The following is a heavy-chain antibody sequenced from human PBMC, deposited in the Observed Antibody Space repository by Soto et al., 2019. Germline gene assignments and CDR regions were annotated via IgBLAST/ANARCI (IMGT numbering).Heavy chain of an antibody. CDR3: AREEGSYNTGTFPFYYMHV. D-gene: IGHD4-17*01. CDR2: IIPILGTG. J-gene: IGHJ6*03. Sequence: QVQLVQSGPEVKKSGSSVKVSCKLSGGTFTSDTISWLRRAPGQGLEWMGRIIPILGTGNYAQKFQGRITITEDKSTNTGYMELSSLTSEDTAIYYWAREEGSYNTGTFPFYYMHVWGNGTTVTVSS. CDR1: GGTFTSDT. V-gene: IGHV1-69*08.